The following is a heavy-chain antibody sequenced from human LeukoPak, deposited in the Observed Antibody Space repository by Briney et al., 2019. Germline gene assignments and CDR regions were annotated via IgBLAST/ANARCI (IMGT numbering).Heavy chain of an antibody. CDR2: IYSGGST. CDR1: GFTVSSNY. CDR3: ARDRTNVGFDP. D-gene: IGHD1-7*01. V-gene: IGHV3-53*01. Sequence: GGSLRLSCAASGFTVSSNYMSWVRQAPGKGLEWVSVIYSGGSTYYADSVKGRFTISRDNSKNALYLQMNSLRAEDTAVYYCARDRTNVGFDPWGQGTLVTVSS. J-gene: IGHJ5*02.